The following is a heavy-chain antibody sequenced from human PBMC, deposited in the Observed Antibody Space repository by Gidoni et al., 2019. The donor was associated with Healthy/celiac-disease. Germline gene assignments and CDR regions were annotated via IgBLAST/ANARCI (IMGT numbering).Heavy chain of an antibody. D-gene: IGHD6-25*01. J-gene: IGHJ6*02. V-gene: IGHV3-11*06. CDR1: GFTFSDYY. CDR2: ISSSSSYT. CDR3: ARDTADSVLLYYYGMDV. Sequence: QVQLVESGGGLVKPGGSLRLSCAASGFTFSDYYMSWIRQAPGKGLEWVSYISSSSSYTNDADSVKGRFTISRDNAKNSLYLQMNSLRAEDTAVYYCARDTADSVLLYYYGMDVWGQGTTVTVSS.